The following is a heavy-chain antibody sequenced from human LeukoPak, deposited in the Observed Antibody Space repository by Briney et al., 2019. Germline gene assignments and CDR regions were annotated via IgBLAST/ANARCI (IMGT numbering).Heavy chain of an antibody. CDR1: GYTFTGYY. V-gene: IGHV1-2*02. Sequence: ASVKVSCKASGYTFTGYYMHWVRQAPGQGLEWMGWINPNSGGTNYAQKFQGRVTMTRDTSISTAYMELSRLRSEDTAVYYCARGQYVTMVRGVIIRGDYYYYMDVWGKGTTVTISS. CDR3: ARGQYVTMVRGVIIRGDYYYYMDV. CDR2: INPNSGGT. D-gene: IGHD3-10*01. J-gene: IGHJ6*03.